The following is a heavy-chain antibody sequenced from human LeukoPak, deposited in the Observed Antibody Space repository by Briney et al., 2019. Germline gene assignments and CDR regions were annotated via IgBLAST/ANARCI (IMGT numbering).Heavy chain of an antibody. J-gene: IGHJ3*02. CDR1: GYTFTSYG. CDR2: ISAYNGNT. V-gene: IGHV1-18*01. CDR3: ARGLHGIAAATDAFDI. D-gene: IGHD6-13*01. Sequence: EASVKVSCKAPGYTFTSYGISWVRQAPGQGLEGMGGISAYNGNTNYAQKLQGRVTMTTDTSTSTAYMELRSLRSDDTAVYYCARGLHGIAAATDAFDIWGQGTMVTVSS.